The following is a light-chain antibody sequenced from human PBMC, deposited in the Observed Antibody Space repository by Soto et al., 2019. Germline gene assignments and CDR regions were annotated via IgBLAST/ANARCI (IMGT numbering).Light chain of an antibody. Sequence: DIVMTQSPLSLPVTPGEPASISCRSSQSLLHSNGYNCLDWYLQKPGQSPQLLIYLGSNRASGVPDRFSGSGSGTDFTLKISRVEAEDVGVSFCMQGLQTPYTFGQGTKLEIK. CDR1: QSLLHSNGYNC. J-gene: IGKJ2*01. CDR3: MQGLQTPYT. CDR2: LGS. V-gene: IGKV2-28*01.